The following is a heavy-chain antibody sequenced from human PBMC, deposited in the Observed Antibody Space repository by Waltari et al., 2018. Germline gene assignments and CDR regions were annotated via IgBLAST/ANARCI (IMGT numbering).Heavy chain of an antibody. Sequence: QVQLQQWGAGLLKPSETLSLTCAVYGGSFSGYYWSWIRQSPGKGLEVIGEINHRGSTDYDPSLKSRVTISVDTSKNRFSLKVSSVTAADTAVYYCARQFSSGWYSEYWGQGTLVTVSS. J-gene: IGHJ4*02. V-gene: IGHV4-34*01. D-gene: IGHD6-19*01. CDR1: GGSFSGYY. CDR2: INHRGST. CDR3: ARQFSSGWYSEY.